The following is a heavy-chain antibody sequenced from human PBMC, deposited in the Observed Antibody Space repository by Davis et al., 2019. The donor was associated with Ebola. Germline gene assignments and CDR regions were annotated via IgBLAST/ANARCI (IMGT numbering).Heavy chain of an antibody. D-gene: IGHD2-15*01. J-gene: IGHJ6*04. CDR3: ARERLIVVVVAATGDYYYGMDV. CDR2: INPSGGST. Sequence: ASVKVSCKASGYTFTSYYMHWVRQAPGQGLEWMGIINPSGGSTSYAQKFQGRVTMTRDTSTSTVYMELSSLRSEDTAVYYCARERLIVVVVAATGDYYYGMDVWGKGTTVTVST. V-gene: IGHV1-46*01. CDR1: GYTFTSYY.